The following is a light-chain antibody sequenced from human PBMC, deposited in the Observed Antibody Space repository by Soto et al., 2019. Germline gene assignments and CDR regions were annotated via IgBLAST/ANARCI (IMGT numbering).Light chain of an antibody. Sequence: DIQMTQSPSSLSASVGDRVTITCRASQNIFSYLNWYQQKPGKAPNLLIYAASNLQSGVPSRFSGSGSGTDFTLTISSLQPDDFATYYCQHYNSYSEALGQGTKVDIK. CDR2: AAS. V-gene: IGKV1-39*01. CDR3: QHYNSYSEA. J-gene: IGKJ1*01. CDR1: QNIFSY.